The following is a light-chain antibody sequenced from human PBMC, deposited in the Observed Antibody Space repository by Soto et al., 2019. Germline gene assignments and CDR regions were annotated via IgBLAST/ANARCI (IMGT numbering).Light chain of an antibody. J-gene: IGKJ1*01. V-gene: IGKV1-5*01. Sequence: TQMTHSPSTLSASVGDRVTITCRASQSVSMWLAWYQQKPGKAPRLLIYDASNLESGGPSRFSGSGSRTEFTLTITSLQPEDAATDYCQQYSAYLTWTFGQGTKVDIK. CDR1: QSVSMW. CDR3: QQYSAYLTWT. CDR2: DAS.